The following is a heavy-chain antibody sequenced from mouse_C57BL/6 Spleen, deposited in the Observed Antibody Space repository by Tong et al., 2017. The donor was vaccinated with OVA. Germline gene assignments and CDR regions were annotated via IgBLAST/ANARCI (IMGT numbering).Heavy chain of an antibody. V-gene: IGHV1-82*01. CDR3: ARGDSSGYVGLFDY. J-gene: IGHJ2*01. CDR2: IYPGDGDT. CDR1: GYAFSSSW. Sequence: VQLQESGPELVKPGASVKISCKASGYAFSSSWMNWVKQRPGKGLEWIGRIYPGDGDTNYNGKFKGKATLTADKSSTTAYMQLSSLTSEDSAVYFCARGDSSGYVGLFDYWGQGTTLTVSS. D-gene: IGHD3-2*02.